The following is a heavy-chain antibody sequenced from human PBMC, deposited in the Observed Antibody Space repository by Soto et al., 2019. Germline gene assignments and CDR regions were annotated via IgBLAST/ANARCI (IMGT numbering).Heavy chain of an antibody. CDR3: ARDGGVVVAVDAFDV. J-gene: IGHJ3*01. Sequence: EVQLVESGGGVVRPGGSLRLSCAASGFTFDDHGMTWGRQAPGKGLEWVSGITWNGATTGYADSVKGRFTISRDNAKNSLYLQMNSLRVEDTALYYCARDGGVVVAVDAFDVWGQGTMVTVSS. V-gene: IGHV3-20*04. CDR2: ITWNGATT. CDR1: GFTFDDHG. D-gene: IGHD6-19*01.